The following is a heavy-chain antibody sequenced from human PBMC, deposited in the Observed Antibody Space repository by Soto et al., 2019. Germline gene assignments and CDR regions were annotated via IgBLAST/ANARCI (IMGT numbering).Heavy chain of an antibody. CDR2: INAGNGNT. CDR3: ARGPGGPDGPGDY. J-gene: IGHJ4*02. V-gene: IGHV1-3*01. D-gene: IGHD3-16*01. Sequence: QVQLVQSGAEVKKPGASVKVSCKASGYTFTSYAMHWARQAPGQRLEWMGWINAGNGNTKYSQKFQGRVTITRDTSASTAYMALSSLRSEDTAVYYCARGPGGPDGPGDYWGQGTLVTVSS. CDR1: GYTFTSYA.